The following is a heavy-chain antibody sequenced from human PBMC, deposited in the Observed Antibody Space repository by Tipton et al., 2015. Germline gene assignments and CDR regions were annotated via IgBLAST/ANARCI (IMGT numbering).Heavy chain of an antibody. CDR2: IYYSGGT. V-gene: IGHV4-31*03. CDR3: ARAQPGYSSGWTRAFDI. D-gene: IGHD6-19*01. CDR1: GGSISSGGYY. J-gene: IGHJ3*02. Sequence: TLSLTCTVSGGSISSGGYYWSWIRQNPGKGLEWIGYIYYSGGTYYNPSLKSRVTISVDTSKNQFSLKLSSVTAANTAVYYCARAQPGYSSGWTRAFDIWGQGTMVTVSS.